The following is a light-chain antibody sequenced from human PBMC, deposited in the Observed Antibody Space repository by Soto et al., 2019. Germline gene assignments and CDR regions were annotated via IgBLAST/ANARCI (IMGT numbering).Light chain of an antibody. CDR1: QSVSSK. CDR2: GAY. CDR3: QQYHQWPLS. Sequence: VMTQSPATLSVSPGERATLSCRASQSVSSKLAWYQQKPGQAPRLLNYGAYNRATGIPARFSGSGSGTEFTLTISSLQSEDFAVYYCQQYHQWPLSFGGGTKVEIK. V-gene: IGKV3-15*01. J-gene: IGKJ4*01.